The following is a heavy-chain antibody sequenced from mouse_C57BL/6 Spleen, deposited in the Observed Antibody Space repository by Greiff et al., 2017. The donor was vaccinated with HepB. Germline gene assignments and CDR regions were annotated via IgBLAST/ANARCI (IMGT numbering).Heavy chain of an antibody. Sequence: QVQLKESGPELVKPGASVKISCKASGYAFSSSWMNWVKQRPGKGLEWIGRIYPGDGDTNYNGKFKGKATLTADKSSSTAYMQLSSLTSEDSAVYFCANYDLFAYWGQGTLVTVSA. CDR1: GYAFSSSW. V-gene: IGHV1-82*01. J-gene: IGHJ3*01. D-gene: IGHD2-4*01. CDR2: IYPGDGDT. CDR3: ANYDLFAY.